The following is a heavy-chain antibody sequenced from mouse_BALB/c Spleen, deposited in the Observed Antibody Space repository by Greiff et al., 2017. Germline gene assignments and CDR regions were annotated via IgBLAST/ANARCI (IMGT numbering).Heavy chain of an antibody. CDR1: GYTFTSYW. J-gene: IGHJ2*01. D-gene: IGHD3-3*01. V-gene: IGHV1-69*02. CDR3: TGGRGYFDY. CDR2: IYPSDSYT. Sequence: VQLQQPGAELVRPGASVKLSCKASGYTFTSYWINWVKQRPGQGLEWIGNIYPSDSYTNYNQKFKDKATLTVDKSSSTAYMQLSSPTSEDSAVYYCTGGRGYFDYWGQGTTLTVSS.